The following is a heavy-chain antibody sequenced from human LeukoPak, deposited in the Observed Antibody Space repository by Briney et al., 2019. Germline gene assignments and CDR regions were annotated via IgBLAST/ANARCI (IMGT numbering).Heavy chain of an antibody. CDR1: GFTFSSYE. CDR2: ISSSGSTI. CDR3: AGLRWGDY. J-gene: IGHJ4*02. Sequence: PGGSLRLSCAASGFTFSSYEMNWARQAPGKGLEWVSYISSSGSTIYYADSVKGRFTISRDNAKNSLYLQMSCLRAADTSVYYCAGLRWGDYWGQGTLVTVSS. D-gene: IGHD5-24*01. V-gene: IGHV3-48*03.